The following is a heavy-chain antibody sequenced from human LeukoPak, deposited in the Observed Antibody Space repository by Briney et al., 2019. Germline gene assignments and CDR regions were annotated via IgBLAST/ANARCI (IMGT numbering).Heavy chain of an antibody. CDR1: GGSISTYY. Sequence: SETLSLTCTVSGGSISTYYWSWIRQPPGKGLEWIGYIYSSGSTDYNPSLKSRVTILLDTSKNQFSLNLNSVTAGDTAVYYCARSRGRKVTPFDSWGQGILVTVSS. D-gene: IGHD3-10*01. CDR2: IYSSGST. V-gene: IGHV4-4*09. J-gene: IGHJ4*02. CDR3: ARSRGRKVTPFDS.